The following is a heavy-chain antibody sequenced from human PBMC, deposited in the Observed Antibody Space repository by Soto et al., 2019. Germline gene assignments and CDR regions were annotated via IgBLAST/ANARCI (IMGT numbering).Heavy chain of an antibody. CDR3: ARQPLGAATVTSVINWFDP. J-gene: IGHJ5*02. CDR1: GGSISSSSSY. CDR2: IYYSGST. V-gene: IGHV4-39*01. Sequence: SETLSLTCTVSGGSISSSSSYWGWIRQPPGKGLEWIGYIYYSGSTNYNPSLKSRVTISVDTSKNQFSLKLSSVTAADTAVYYCARQPLGAATVTSVINWFDPWGQGALVTVSS. D-gene: IGHD4-17*01.